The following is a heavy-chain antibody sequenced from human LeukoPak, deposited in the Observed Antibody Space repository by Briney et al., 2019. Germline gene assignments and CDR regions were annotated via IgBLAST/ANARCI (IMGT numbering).Heavy chain of an antibody. V-gene: IGHV1-8*02. Sequence: ASVKVSCKASGYTFTSYGISWVRQAPGQGLEWMGWMNPISGNTGFAQKFQGRVTMTRDTSTSTVYMELSSLRSEDTAVYYCTRGGYGGPRVAFDYWGQGTLVTVSS. D-gene: IGHD1-1*01. CDR1: GYTFTSYG. J-gene: IGHJ4*02. CDR3: TRGGYGGPRVAFDY. CDR2: MNPISGNT.